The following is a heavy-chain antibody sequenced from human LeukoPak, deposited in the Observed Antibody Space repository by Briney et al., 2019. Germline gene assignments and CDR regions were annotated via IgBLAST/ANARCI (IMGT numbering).Heavy chain of an antibody. CDR2: INPNSGGT. J-gene: IGHJ4*02. CDR3: ARDRQLVIPDFDY. V-gene: IGHV1-2*02. Sequence: GASVKVSCKASGYTFTGYYMHWVRQAPGQGLEWMGWINPNSGGTNYAQKFQGRVTMTRDTSISTAYMELSRLRSDDTAVYYCARDRQLVIPDFDYWGQGTLVTVSS. D-gene: IGHD6-6*01. CDR1: GYTFTGYY.